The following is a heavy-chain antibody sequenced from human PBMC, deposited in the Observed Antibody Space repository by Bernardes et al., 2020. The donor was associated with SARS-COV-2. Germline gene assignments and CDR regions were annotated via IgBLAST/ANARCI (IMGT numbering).Heavy chain of an antibody. V-gene: IGHV4-59*01. CDR3: AKARGSYWGGFDY. Sequence: SETLSLTCSVSGGSIRSYYWSWIRQPPGKGLEWIGYIYYSGSTSSNPSLKSRVTISVDTSENRFSLRLSSVTAADTAVYYCAKARGSYWGGFDYWGQGTLVTVSS. CDR1: GGSIRSYY. J-gene: IGHJ4*02. D-gene: IGHD1-26*01. CDR2: IYYSGST.